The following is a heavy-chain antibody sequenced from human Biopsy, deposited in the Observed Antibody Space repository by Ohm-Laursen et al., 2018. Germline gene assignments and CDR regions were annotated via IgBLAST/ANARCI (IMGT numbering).Heavy chain of an antibody. CDR2: IDSGGYT. D-gene: IGHD3-22*01. J-gene: IGHJ3*02. Sequence: SLRLSCAASGLTVSRNYMTWVRQAPGKGLEWVSVIDSGGYTHYTDSVKGRFTISRDNSKNTLYLQMNNLSAEDTAVYYCARSTYYYESSGTRRGLDIWGQGTMVTVSS. CDR1: GLTVSRNY. V-gene: IGHV3-53*01. CDR3: ARSTYYYESSGTRRGLDI.